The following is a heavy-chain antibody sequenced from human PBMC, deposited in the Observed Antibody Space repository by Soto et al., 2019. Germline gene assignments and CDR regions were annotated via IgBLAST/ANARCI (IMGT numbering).Heavy chain of an antibody. V-gene: IGHV3-21*01. CDR1: GFTFSSYS. CDR3: ARDSPQHWSINDAFDF. D-gene: IGHD3-3*02. CDR2: ISSSSSYI. J-gene: IGHJ3*01. Sequence: PGGSLRLSCAASGFTFSSYSMNWVRQAPGKGLEWVSSISSSSSYIYYADSVKGRFTISRDNAKNSLYLQMNSLRAEDTAVYYCARDSPQHWSINDAFDFWGQGTMVTVSS.